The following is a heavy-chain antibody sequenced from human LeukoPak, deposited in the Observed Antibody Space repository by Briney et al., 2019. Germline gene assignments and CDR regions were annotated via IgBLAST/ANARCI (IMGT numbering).Heavy chain of an antibody. CDR1: GGSFSSYY. V-gene: IGHV4-59*01. D-gene: IGHD2-15*01. Sequence: SETLSLTCTVSGGSFSSYYWSWIRQPPGKGLEWIGYIYYSGNTNYNPSLTSRVTISVDTSKYQFSLRLSSVTAAHTAVYYCARSYCGGGSCGAFDIWGQGTMVTVSS. CDR2: IYYSGNT. J-gene: IGHJ3*02. CDR3: ARSYCGGGSCGAFDI.